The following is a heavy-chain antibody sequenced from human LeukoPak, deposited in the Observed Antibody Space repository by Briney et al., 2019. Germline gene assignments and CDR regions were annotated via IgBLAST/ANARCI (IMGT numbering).Heavy chain of an antibody. V-gene: IGHV4-34*01. D-gene: IGHD3-16*01. Sequence: PSETLSLTCAVYGGSFSGYYWSWIRQPPGKGLEWIGEINHSGSTNYNPSLKSRVTISVDTSKNQFSLKLSSVTAADTAVYYCARVAYDYVWRYYFDYWGQGTLVTVSS. CDR2: INHSGST. CDR1: GGSFSGYY. J-gene: IGHJ4*02. CDR3: ARVAYDYVWRYYFDY.